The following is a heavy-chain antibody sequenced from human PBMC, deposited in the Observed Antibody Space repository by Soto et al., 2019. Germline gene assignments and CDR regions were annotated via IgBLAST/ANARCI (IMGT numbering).Heavy chain of an antibody. D-gene: IGHD4-17*01. CDR3: ARRRTTFLDF. CDR2: IIPKFSAS. J-gene: IGHJ4*02. CDR1: GASYSDYA. Sequence: QVQLVQSGAEVKKPGSSVRVSCKASGASYSDYAIAWVRQAPGHGLEWMGGIIPKFSASKYAQKFHGRLTITADESTSTASMELNSLSYEDKAVYYFARRRTTFLDFWGQGTMVTVSS. V-gene: IGHV1-69*01.